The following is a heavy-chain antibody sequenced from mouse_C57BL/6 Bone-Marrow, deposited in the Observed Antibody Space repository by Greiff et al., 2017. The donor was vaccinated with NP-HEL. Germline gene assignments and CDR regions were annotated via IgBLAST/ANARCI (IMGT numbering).Heavy chain of an antibody. J-gene: IGHJ2*01. CDR2: FHPYNDDT. V-gene: IGHV1-47*01. CDR1: GYTFTTYP. Sequence: QVPLKQSGAELVQPGASVKMSCKASGYTFTTYPIEWVKQNPGKSLAWIGNFHPYNDDTEYNEKFKNKATLTVEKSSSTVYLELSRLTSDDSSVYYCARGGNYWYYFDYWGQGTTLTVSS. CDR3: ARGGNYWYYFDY. D-gene: IGHD2-1*01.